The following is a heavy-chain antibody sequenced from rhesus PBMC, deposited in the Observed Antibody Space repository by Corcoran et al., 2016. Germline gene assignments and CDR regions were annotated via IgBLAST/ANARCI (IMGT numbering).Heavy chain of an antibody. D-gene: IGHD6-31*01. CDR2: LGGRSGSP. V-gene: IGHV4-65*02. CDR3: ARRGSGWYNSLDV. Sequence: QVQLQESGPGLVKPSETLSLTCAVSGGSISSSNWWSWIRQPPGNGLEWIGKLGGRSGSPYTTPSLKSRVTISKDTSKNQFSLKLSSVTAADTAVYYCARRGSGWYNSLDVWGRGVLVTVSS. J-gene: IGHJ5-2*02. CDR1: GGSISSSNW.